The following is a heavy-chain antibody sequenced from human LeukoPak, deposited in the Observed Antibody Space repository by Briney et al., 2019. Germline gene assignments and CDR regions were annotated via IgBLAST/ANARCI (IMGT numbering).Heavy chain of an antibody. CDR1: GYTFTSYY. CDR2: INPSGGST. Sequence: SAKVSSTASGYTFTSYYMHWVRQAPGQGLEWMGIINPSGGSTSYAQTFQGRVTMTRHTSTSTVYMELSSLRSEDTAVYYCARAPRGAARREHWFDRWGQGTLVTVSS. J-gene: IGHJ5*02. CDR3: ARAPRGAARREHWFDR. V-gene: IGHV1-46*03. D-gene: IGHD6-6*01.